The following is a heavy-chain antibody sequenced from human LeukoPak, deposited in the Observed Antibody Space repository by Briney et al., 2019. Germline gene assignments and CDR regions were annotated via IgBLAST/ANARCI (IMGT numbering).Heavy chain of an antibody. J-gene: IGHJ4*02. CDR3: AKFLPTHIVVANYYFDY. CDR2: INGSGGST. CDR1: GFTFSSYA. D-gene: IGHD2-21*01. V-gene: IGHV3-23*01. Sequence: GGSLRLSCAASGFTFSSYAMSWVRQAPGKGLEWVSAINGSGGSTYYADSVKGWFTISRDNSKNTLYLQMNSLRAEDTAVYYCAKFLPTHIVVANYYFDYWGQGTLVTVSS.